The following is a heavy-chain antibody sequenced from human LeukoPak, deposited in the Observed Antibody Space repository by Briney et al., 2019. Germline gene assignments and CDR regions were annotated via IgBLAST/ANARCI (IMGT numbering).Heavy chain of an antibody. CDR3: ARIRRYSYGGGDAFDI. J-gene: IGHJ3*02. CDR1: GGSISSGGYS. V-gene: IGHV4-30-2*01. CDR2: IYHSGST. D-gene: IGHD5-18*01. Sequence: SETLSLTCAVSGGSISSGGYSWSWIRQPPGKGLEWIGYIYHSGSTYYNPSLKSRVTISVDRSKNQFSLKLSSVTAADTAVYYCARIRRYSYGGGDAFDIWGQGTMVTVSS.